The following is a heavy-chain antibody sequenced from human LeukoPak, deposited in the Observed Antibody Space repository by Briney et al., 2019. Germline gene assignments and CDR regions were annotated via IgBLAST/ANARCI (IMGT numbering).Heavy chain of an antibody. CDR3: ARDHYYDSSGRGAFDI. CDR1: GGSISSYY. J-gene: IGHJ3*02. V-gene: IGHV4-59*01. D-gene: IGHD3-22*01. CDR2: IYYSGST. Sequence: PSETLSLTCTVSGGSISSYYWSWIRQPPGKGLEWIGYIYYSGSTNYNPSLKSRVTISVDTSKNQFSLKLSSVTAADTAVYYCARDHYYDSSGRGAFDIWGQGTMVTVSS.